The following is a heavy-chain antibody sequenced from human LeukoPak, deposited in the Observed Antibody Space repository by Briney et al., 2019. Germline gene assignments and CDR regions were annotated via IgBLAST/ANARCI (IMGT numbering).Heavy chain of an antibody. CDR2: ISGSGGST. V-gene: IGHV3-23*01. CDR3: AKSDDFWSGYYWGNWFDP. D-gene: IGHD3-3*01. J-gene: IGHJ5*02. CDR1: GFTFSSYW. Sequence: GGSLRLSCAASGFTFSSYWMSWVRQAPGKGLEWVSAISGSGGSTYYADSVKGRFTISRDNSKNTLYLQMNSLRAEDTAVYYCAKSDDFWSGYYWGNWFDPWGQGTLVTVSS.